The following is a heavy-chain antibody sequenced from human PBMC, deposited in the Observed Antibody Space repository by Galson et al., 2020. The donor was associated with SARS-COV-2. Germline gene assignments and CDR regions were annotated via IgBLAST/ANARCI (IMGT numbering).Heavy chain of an antibody. J-gene: IGHJ3*02. CDR2: IYHSGST. Sequence: SETLSLTCAVSGGSISSGGYSWSWIRQPPGNGLEWIGYIYHSGSTYYNPSLKSRVTISVDRSKNQFSLKLSSVTAADTAVYYCARAVYCSGGSCSGDDAFDIWGQGTMVTVSS. CDR1: GGSISSGGYS. D-gene: IGHD2-15*01. V-gene: IGHV4-30-2*01. CDR3: ARAVYCSGGSCSGDDAFDI.